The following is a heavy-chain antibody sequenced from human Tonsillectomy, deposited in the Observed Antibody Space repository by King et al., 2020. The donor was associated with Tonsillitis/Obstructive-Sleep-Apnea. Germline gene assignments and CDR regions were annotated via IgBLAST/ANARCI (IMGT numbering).Heavy chain of an antibody. CDR2: VYYSGST. Sequence: QLQESGPGLVKLSETLSLTCTVSAGSVSSGSYYWSWIRQPPGKGLEWTGYVYYSGSTNYNPSLKSRVTISLDTSKNQFSLKLSSVTAADTAVYYCAAQTLDFWSGNYYFDSWGQGTLVTVSS. V-gene: IGHV4-61*01. CDR1: AGSVSSGSYY. D-gene: IGHD3-3*01. J-gene: IGHJ4*02. CDR3: AAQTLDFWSGNYYFDS.